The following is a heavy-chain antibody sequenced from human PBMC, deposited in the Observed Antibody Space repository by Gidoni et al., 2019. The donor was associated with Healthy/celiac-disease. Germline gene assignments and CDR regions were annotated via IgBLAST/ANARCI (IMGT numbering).Heavy chain of an antibody. V-gene: IGHV3-9*01. CDR1: GVTLDDYA. Sequence: EVQLVASGGDCVQPGMSRRLFCAAYGVTLDDYAMHWVRQAPGKGLGWVSGISWNSVSIGYADSLKCRFTISRDNAKNSLYLQINSLIAEDTALYYCAKDIYAGFSSSWYIYWGQGTLVTVSS. CDR2: ISWNSVSI. D-gene: IGHD6-13*01. J-gene: IGHJ4*02. CDR3: AKDIYAGFSSSWYIY.